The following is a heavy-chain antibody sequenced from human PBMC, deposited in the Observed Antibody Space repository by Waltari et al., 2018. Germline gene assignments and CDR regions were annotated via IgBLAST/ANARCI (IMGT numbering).Heavy chain of an antibody. Sequence: QLHLQESGPGLLKPSETLSLTCAVSGYSISGGDFWGWIRQPPGKGLEWIGSIYPGGDTYFNPSLKSRATISVDKSKNQYSLNLRSMTAADTAVYYCARRGRLSSYFFDYWGQGTLVTVSS. CDR3: ARRGRLSSYFFDY. D-gene: IGHD2-15*01. CDR2: IYPGGDT. V-gene: IGHV4-38-2*01. CDR1: GYSISGGDF. J-gene: IGHJ4*02.